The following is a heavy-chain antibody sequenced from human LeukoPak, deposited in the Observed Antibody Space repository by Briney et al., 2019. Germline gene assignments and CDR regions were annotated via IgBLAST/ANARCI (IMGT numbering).Heavy chain of an antibody. J-gene: IGHJ5*02. V-gene: IGHV4-34*01. CDR3: ARQEFWSGYSNWFDP. CDR2: INHSGST. Sequence: PSETLSLTCAVYGGSFSGYYWSWIRQPPGKGLEWIGEINHSGSTHYNPSLKSRVTISVDTSKNQFSLKLSSVTAADTAVYYCARQEFWSGYSNWFDPWGQGTLVTVSS. D-gene: IGHD3-3*01. CDR1: GGSFSGYY.